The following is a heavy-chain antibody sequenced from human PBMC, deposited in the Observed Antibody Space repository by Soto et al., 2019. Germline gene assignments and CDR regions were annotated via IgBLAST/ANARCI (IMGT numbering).Heavy chain of an antibody. J-gene: IGHJ4*02. CDR3: ARDRTTMVRGVNMRGEFDY. D-gene: IGHD3-10*01. Sequence: QVQLVQSGAEVKKPGSSVKVSCKASGGTFSSYAISWVRQAPGQGLEWMGGIIPIFGTANYAQKFQGRVTITAEESTSTAYMELSSLRSEDTAVYYCARDRTTMVRGVNMRGEFDYWGQGTLVTVSS. V-gene: IGHV1-69*01. CDR1: GGTFSSYA. CDR2: IIPIFGTA.